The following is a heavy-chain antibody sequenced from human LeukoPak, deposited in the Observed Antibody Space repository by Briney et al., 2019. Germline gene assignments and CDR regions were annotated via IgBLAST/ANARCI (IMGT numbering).Heavy chain of an antibody. J-gene: IGHJ4*02. V-gene: IGHV1-2*02. CDR2: INPNSGGT. CDR3: ARDLWLVLGY. Sequence: ASVNVSCKASGYTFTGYYMHWVRQAPGQGLEWMGWINPNSGGTNYEQKFQGRVNMTRDTAISTAYMELSRLRSDDTAAYSCARDLWLVLGYWGQGTLVTVSS. D-gene: IGHD6-6*01. CDR1: GYTFTGYY.